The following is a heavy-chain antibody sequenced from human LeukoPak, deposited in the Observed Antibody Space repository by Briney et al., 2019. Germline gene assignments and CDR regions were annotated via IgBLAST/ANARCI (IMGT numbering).Heavy chain of an antibody. CDR2: ISGSGGST. CDR1: GFTFSSYA. V-gene: IGHV3-23*01. Sequence: GGSLRLSCAASGFTFSSYAMSWVRQAPGKGLERVSAISGSGGSTYYADSVKGRFTISRDNSKNTLYLQMNSLRAEDTAVYYCAKGEYQLLYGDYWGQGTLVTVSS. J-gene: IGHJ4*02. D-gene: IGHD2-2*02. CDR3: AKGEYQLLYGDY.